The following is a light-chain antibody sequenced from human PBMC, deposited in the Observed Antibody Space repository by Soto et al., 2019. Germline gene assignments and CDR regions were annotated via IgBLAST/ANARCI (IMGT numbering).Light chain of an antibody. CDR2: DAS. CDR1: RDISRY. J-gene: IGKJ4*01. V-gene: IGKV1-33*01. Sequence: DTQMTQSPSSQSASVGDRVTITCQASRDISRYLNWYQQKPGKAPNLLIYDASNLETGVPSRFSGSGSGTHYTFTISRLQPEDIGTYYCQQSDNFPLTFGGGTKVDIK. CDR3: QQSDNFPLT.